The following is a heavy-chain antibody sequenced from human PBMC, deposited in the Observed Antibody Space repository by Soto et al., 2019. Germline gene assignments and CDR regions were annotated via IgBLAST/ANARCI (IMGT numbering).Heavy chain of an antibody. V-gene: IGHV5-10-1*01. J-gene: IGHJ6*02. Sequence: PGESLKISCKGSGYSFTSYWISWVRQMPGKGLEWMGRIDPSDSYTNYSPSFQGHVTISADKPISTAYLQWSSLKASDTAMYYCATQGHCTNGVSSWNYGMDVWGQGTTVTVSS. D-gene: IGHD2-8*01. CDR1: GYSFTSYW. CDR2: IDPSDSYT. CDR3: ATQGHCTNGVSSWNYGMDV.